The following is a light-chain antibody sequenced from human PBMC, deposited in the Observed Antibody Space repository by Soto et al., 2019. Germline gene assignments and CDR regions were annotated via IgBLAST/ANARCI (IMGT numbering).Light chain of an antibody. J-gene: IGLJ3*02. CDR3: SSYAGSNNWV. V-gene: IGLV2-8*01. Sequence: QSALTQPPSASGSPGQSVTISCTGTSSDVGGYNYVSWYQQHPGKAPKLMISEVTKRPSGVPDRFSGSKSGNTASLTVSGLQAEDEADYYCSSYAGSNNWVFGGGTSSPS. CDR1: SSDVGGYNY. CDR2: EVT.